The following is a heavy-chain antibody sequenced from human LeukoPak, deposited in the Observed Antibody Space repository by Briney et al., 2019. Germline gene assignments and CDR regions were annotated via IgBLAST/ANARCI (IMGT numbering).Heavy chain of an antibody. Sequence: AGGSLRLSCAASGFTFNTYAIHWVRQAPGKGLEWVALISYNGGRKDYSDSVKGRFTIDRDNSKNTLYLQMNSLGAEDTAVYYCARGGSNHAFDIWGQGTVVTVSS. CDR1: GFTFNTYA. J-gene: IGHJ3*02. CDR3: ARGGSNHAFDI. V-gene: IGHV3-30*04. CDR2: ISYNGGRK.